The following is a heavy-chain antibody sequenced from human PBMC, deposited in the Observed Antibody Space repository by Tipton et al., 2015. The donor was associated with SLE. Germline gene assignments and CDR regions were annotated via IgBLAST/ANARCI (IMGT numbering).Heavy chain of an antibody. J-gene: IGHJ1*01. D-gene: IGHD3-3*01. CDR1: GGSFSGYY. Sequence: TLSLTCAVYGGSFSGYYWSWIRQPPGKGLEWIGEINHSGSTNYNPSLKSRVTISVDTSKNQFSLKLSSVTAADTAVYYCARGPDTIQGTFQHWCQGTLVTVSA. CDR2: INHSGST. V-gene: IGHV4-34*01. CDR3: ARGPDTIQGTFQH.